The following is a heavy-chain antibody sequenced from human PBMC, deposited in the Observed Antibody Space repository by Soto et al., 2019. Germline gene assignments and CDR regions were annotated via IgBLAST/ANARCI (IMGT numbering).Heavy chain of an antibody. D-gene: IGHD6-19*01. V-gene: IGHV6-1*01. CDR1: GDSVSSNSAA. CDR2: TYFRSQWYT. CDR3: SRDRGSNGWFDS. J-gene: IGHJ5*01. Sequence: QTLSLTCVISGDSVSSNSAAWNWLRRSPSRGLEWLGRTYFRSQWYTDYAVSVKSRMILNADTATNQFSLHLNSVTPEDTAVYYCSRDRGSNGWFDSWGQGNLVTVSS.